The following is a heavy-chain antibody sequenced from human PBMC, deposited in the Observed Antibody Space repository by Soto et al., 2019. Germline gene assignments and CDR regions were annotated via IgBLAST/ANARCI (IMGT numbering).Heavy chain of an antibody. D-gene: IGHD1-26*01. V-gene: IGHV3-30-3*01. Sequence: PGGSLRLSCAASGFTFSSYAMHWVRQAPGKGLEWVAVISYDGSNKYYADSVKGRFTISRDNSKNTLYLQMNSLRAEDTAVYYCASLVLYNSGSYSILDYWGQGTLVTVSS. CDR1: GFTFSSYA. CDR2: ISYDGSNK. CDR3: ASLVLYNSGSYSILDY. J-gene: IGHJ4*02.